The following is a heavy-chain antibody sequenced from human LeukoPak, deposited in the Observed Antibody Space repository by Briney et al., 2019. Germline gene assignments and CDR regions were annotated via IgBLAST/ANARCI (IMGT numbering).Heavy chain of an antibody. J-gene: IGHJ4*02. CDR1: GGSISSSSYY. D-gene: IGHD2-2*01. CDR3: ARDVGYCSSTSCYELDY. V-gene: IGHV4-39*07. Sequence: SETLSLTCTVSGGSISSSSYYWGWIRQPPGKGLEWIGSIYYSGSTYYNPSLKSRVTISVDTSKNQFSLKLSSVTAADTAVYYCARDVGYCSSTSCYELDYWGQGTLVTVSS. CDR2: IYYSGST.